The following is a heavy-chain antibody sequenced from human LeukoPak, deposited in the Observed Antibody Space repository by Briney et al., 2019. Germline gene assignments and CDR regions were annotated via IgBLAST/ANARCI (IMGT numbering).Heavy chain of an antibody. J-gene: IGHJ5*02. CDR1: GGSISSSSYY. Sequence: SETLSLTCTVSGGSISSSSYYWGWIRQPPGKGLEWIGSIYYSGSTYYNPSLKSRVTISVDTSKNQFSLKLSSVTAADAAVYYCARPGGDRLNNWFDPWGQGTLVTVSS. D-gene: IGHD4-17*01. V-gene: IGHV4-39*01. CDR2: IYYSGST. CDR3: ARPGGDRLNNWFDP.